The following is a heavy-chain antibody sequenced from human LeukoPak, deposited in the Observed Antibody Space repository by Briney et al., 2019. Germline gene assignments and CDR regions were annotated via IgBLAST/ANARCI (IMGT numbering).Heavy chain of an antibody. CDR2: ISSSSSYI. J-gene: IGHJ4*02. V-gene: IGHV3-21*01. Sequence: PGGSLRLSCAASGFTVSSNYMNWVRQAPGKGLEWVSSISSSSSYIYYADSVKGRFTISRDNAKNSLYLQMNSLRAEDTAVYYCAREAISSSWTKPDYWGQGTLVTVSS. D-gene: IGHD6-13*01. CDR1: GFTVSSNY. CDR3: AREAISSSWTKPDY.